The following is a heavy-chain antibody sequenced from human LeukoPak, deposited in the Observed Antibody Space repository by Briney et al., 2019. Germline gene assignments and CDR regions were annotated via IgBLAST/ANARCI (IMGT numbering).Heavy chain of an antibody. J-gene: IGHJ4*02. Sequence: PGGSLRLSCAASGFTFSSYGMHWVRQAPGKGLEWVAVISYDGSNKYYADSVKGRFTISRDNSKNTLYLQMNSLRAEDTAVYYCAKDRLLAAAGISDYWGQGTLVTVSS. V-gene: IGHV3-30*18. CDR3: AKDRLLAAAGISDY. D-gene: IGHD6-13*01. CDR2: ISYDGSNK. CDR1: GFTFSSYG.